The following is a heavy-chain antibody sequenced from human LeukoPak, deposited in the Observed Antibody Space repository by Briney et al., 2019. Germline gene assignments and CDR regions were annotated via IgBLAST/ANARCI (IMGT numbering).Heavy chain of an antibody. V-gene: IGHV1-24*01. CDR3: ATDVTTGEGYFDY. CDR1: GYTFIRYG. CDR2: FDPADGET. D-gene: IGHD4-17*01. Sequence: ASVKVSCKAAGYTFIRYGISWVRQAPGQGLEWMGGFDPADGETIYAQKFQGRVTMTEDTSTDTAYMELSSLRSEDTAVYYCATDVTTGEGYFDYWGQGTLVTVSS. J-gene: IGHJ4*02.